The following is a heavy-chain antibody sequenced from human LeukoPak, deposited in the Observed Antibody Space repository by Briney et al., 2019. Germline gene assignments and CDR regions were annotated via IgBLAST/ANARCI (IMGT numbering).Heavy chain of an antibody. V-gene: IGHV3-49*04. Sequence: GGSLRLSCTASGFTFGDYAMSWVRQAPGKGLEWVGFIRSKAYGGTTEYAASVKGRFTISRDDSKGNAYLQMNSLKTEDTAVYYCVFSRYLMGRIEGDYWGQGTLVTVSS. CDR3: VFSRYLMGRIEGDY. CDR2: IRSKAYGGTT. J-gene: IGHJ4*02. D-gene: IGHD3-16*01. CDR1: GFTFGDYA.